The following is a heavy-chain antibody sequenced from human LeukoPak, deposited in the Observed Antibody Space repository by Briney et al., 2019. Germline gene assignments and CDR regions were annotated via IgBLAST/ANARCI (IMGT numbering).Heavy chain of an antibody. Sequence: GGSLRLSCAASGFTFSSFGMHWVRQAPGKGLEWVAFIRYDGTNKYYADSVKGRFTISRDNSKNTLYLQMNSLRAEDTAVYYCAKDPASGSYYFDYWGQGTLVTVSS. CDR1: GFTFSSFG. J-gene: IGHJ4*02. D-gene: IGHD1-26*01. CDR3: AKDPASGSYYFDY. CDR2: IRYDGTNK. V-gene: IGHV3-30*02.